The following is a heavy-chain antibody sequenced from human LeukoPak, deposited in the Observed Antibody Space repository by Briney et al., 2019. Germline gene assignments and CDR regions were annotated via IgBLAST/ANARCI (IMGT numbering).Heavy chain of an antibody. D-gene: IGHD3-9*01. Sequence: ASVKVSCKASGYTFTGYYMHWVRQAPGQGLEWTGWINPNSGGTNYAQKFQGRVTMTRDTSISTAYMELSRLRSDDTAVYYCARPARYDILTGYYTGEDWFDPWGQGTLVTVSS. J-gene: IGHJ5*02. CDR3: ARPARYDILTGYYTGEDWFDP. V-gene: IGHV1-2*02. CDR2: INPNSGGT. CDR1: GYTFTGYY.